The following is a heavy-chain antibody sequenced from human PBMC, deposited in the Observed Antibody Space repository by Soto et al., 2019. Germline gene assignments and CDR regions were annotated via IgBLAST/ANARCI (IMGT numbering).Heavy chain of an antibody. CDR1: GSNVSTNSAG. V-gene: IGHV6-1*01. Sequence: PSQTLSLTCVISGSNVSTNSAGWNWIRQSPSRGLEWLGRTYYRSKWNNDYAASVKGRINVNPDTSKNQFSLHLNSVTPEDTGVYYCARNSWNAPPAFDFWGQGIQVTVSS. CDR2: TYYRSKWNN. J-gene: IGHJ4*02. D-gene: IGHD1-1*01. CDR3: ARNSWNAPPAFDF.